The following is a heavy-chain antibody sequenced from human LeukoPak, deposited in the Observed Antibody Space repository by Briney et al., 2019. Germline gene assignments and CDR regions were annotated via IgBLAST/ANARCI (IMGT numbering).Heavy chain of an antibody. Sequence: ASETLSLTCTVSGGSISSYYWSWIRQPAGKGLEWIGRIYTSGSTNYNPSLKSRVTMSVDTSKNQFSLKLSSVTAADTAVYYCARDSNSSGWQLVPTGAFDIWGQGTMVTVSS. CDR3: ARDSNSSGWQLVPTGAFDI. J-gene: IGHJ3*02. CDR2: IYTSGST. D-gene: IGHD6-19*01. V-gene: IGHV4-4*07. CDR1: GGSISSYY.